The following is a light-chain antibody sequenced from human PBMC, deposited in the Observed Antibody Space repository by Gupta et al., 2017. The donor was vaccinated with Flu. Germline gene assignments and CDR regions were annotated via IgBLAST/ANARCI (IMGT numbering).Light chain of an antibody. CDR1: SRHVLYP. CDR2: VKSDGSH. V-gene: IGLV4-69*01. Sequence: SRHVLYPSAWHQQQPEKGPRYLMKVKSDGSHTKGDRIPGRFSGSSSGADRYLIISTLQSEDEADYFCQACDTDIRVFGGGTKLTVL. CDR3: QACDTDIRV. J-gene: IGLJ3*02.